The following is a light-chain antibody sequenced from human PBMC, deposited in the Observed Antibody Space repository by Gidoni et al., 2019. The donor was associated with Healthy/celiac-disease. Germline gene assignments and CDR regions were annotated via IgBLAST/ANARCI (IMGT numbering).Light chain of an antibody. CDR3: QQSYSTPLT. CDR1: QSISSY. J-gene: IGKJ3*01. Sequence: DIQMTPSPSSLSAAVGDRVTITCRASQSISSYLNWYQQKPGKAPKLLIYAAASLQSGVPSRFSGSRAGTDFTLTISSLEPEDYATYYCQQSYSTPLTFGPGTKVDIK. CDR2: AAA. V-gene: IGKV1-39*01.